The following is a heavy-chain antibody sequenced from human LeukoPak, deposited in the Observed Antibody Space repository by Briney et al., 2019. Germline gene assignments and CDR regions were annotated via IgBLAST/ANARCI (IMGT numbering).Heavy chain of an antibody. CDR2: GGSGGST. CDR3: AKMRGQYYHSYYMDA. CDR1: GFIFSSYA. V-gene: IGHV3-23*01. Sequence: GESLRLSRAASGFIFSSYAMSWVRQAPGKGLEWVSYGGSGGSTYYADSVKGRFTVSRDNSKSTLYLQMNSLTAEDTAVYYCAKMRGQYYHSYYMDAWGNGTTVTVSS. J-gene: IGHJ6*03.